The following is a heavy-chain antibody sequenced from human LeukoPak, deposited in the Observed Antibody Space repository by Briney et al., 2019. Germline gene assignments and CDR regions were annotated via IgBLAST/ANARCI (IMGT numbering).Heavy chain of an antibody. J-gene: IGHJ4*02. V-gene: IGHV3-9*03. CDR3: AKDIKRAYQLLSPALDY. D-gene: IGHD2-2*01. CDR2: ISWNSGSI. Sequence: GGSLRLSCAASGFTFDDFAMHWVRQAPGKGLEWDSGISWNSGSIGYAGSVKGRFTISRDNAKDSLYLQMNSLGAEDMALYYCAKDIKRAYQLLSPALDYWGQGTLVTVSS. CDR1: GFTFDDFA.